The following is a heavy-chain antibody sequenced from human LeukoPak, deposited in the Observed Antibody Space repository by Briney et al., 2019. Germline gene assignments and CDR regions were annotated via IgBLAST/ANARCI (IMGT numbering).Heavy chain of an antibody. D-gene: IGHD3-16*01. CDR3: ARDKDYAFDI. V-gene: IGHV3-48*01. Sequence: GGSLRLSCAASGFTFSSYTMNWVRQAPGKGLEWVSYIISSTSTRSYADSVMGRFTISRDNDKNSLYLQMNSLRPEDTAVYYCARDKDYAFDIWGQGTIVTVSS. CDR1: GFTFSSYT. CDR2: IISSTSTR. J-gene: IGHJ3*02.